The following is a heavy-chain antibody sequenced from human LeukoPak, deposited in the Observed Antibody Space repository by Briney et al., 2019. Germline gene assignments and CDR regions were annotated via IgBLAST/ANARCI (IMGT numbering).Heavy chain of an antibody. CDR3: AKDLVF. CDR1: GFTFSSYG. D-gene: IGHD6-13*01. J-gene: IGHJ4*02. Sequence: HSGRSLRLSCAASGFTFSSYGMHWVRQAPGKGLEWVAVISYDGSNKYYADSVKGRFTISRDNSKNTRYLQMNSLRAEDTAVYYCAKDLVFWSQGTLDTVSS. V-gene: IGHV3-30*18. CDR2: ISYDGSNK.